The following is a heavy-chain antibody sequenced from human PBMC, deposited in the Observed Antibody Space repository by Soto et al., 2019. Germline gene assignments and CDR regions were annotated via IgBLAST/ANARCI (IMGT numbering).Heavy chain of an antibody. CDR3: AGGVGRLRPFDY. J-gene: IGHJ4*02. CDR2: IIPIFGTA. CDR1: GGTFSSYA. Sequence: QVQLVQSGAEVKKPGSSVKVSCKASGGTFSSYAISWVRQAPGHGLEWMGGIIPIFGTANYAQKFQGRVTITPDNSTSTAYMELSSLRSEDTPVYYRAGGVGRLRPFDYWGQGTLVTVSS. V-gene: IGHV1-69*06. D-gene: IGHD4-17*01.